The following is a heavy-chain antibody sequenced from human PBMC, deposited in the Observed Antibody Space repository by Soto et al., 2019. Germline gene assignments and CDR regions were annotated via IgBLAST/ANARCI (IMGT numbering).Heavy chain of an antibody. Sequence: ASVKVSCKTSGYTFTSFGISWVRQAPGQGLEWMGWISTDKGKTNYAQKFQGRVTMTTDTSTSTAYLELRSLRSDDTAVYYCATRSPAFDYWGQGTLVTVSS. CDR1: GYTFTSFG. CDR2: ISTDKGKT. CDR3: ATRSPAFDY. J-gene: IGHJ4*02. V-gene: IGHV1-18*01.